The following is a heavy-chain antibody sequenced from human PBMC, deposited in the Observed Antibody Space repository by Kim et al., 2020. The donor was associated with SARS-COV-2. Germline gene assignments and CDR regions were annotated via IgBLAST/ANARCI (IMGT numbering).Heavy chain of an antibody. V-gene: IGHV3-49*04. J-gene: IGHJ4*02. CDR1: GFIFGDYP. CDR3: FGGRQEQGAGSYIDY. CDR2: IRTKNYGGTS. D-gene: IGHD3-10*01. Sequence: GGSLRLSCTISGFIFGDYPMSWVRQTPGKGLEWVGLIRTKNYGGTSEYAAAVKGRFTISRDDSQGIAYLEMNGLKTEDTGLYYCFGGRQEQGAGSYIDYRGEGTLVTVSS.